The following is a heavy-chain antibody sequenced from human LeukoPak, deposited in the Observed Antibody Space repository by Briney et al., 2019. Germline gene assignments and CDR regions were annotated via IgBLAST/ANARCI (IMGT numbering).Heavy chain of an antibody. D-gene: IGHD3-22*01. CDR1: GFTFGSYA. Sequence: PGGSLRLSCAASGFTFGSYAMSWVRQAPGRGLEWVSGISARGGGTYYADSVKGRFTISRDNSKNTLFLQMSSLRAEDTAVYYCARSLDDSNGGLDYYYYGMDVWGQGTTVTVSS. V-gene: IGHV3-23*01. J-gene: IGHJ6*02. CDR2: ISARGGGT. CDR3: ARSLDDSNGGLDYYYYGMDV.